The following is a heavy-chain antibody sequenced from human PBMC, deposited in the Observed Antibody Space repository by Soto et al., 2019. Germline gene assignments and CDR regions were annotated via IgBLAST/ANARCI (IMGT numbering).Heavy chain of an antibody. V-gene: IGHV4-61*01. J-gene: IGHJ3*02. CDR3: ARDLEGPDYGDIHHAFDI. Sequence: SETLSLTCTVSGGSISSSSYYWGWIRQPPGKGLEWIGYIYYSGSTNYNPSLKSRVTISVDTSKNQFSLKLSSVTAADTAVYYCARDLEGPDYGDIHHAFDIWGQGTMVTVSS. D-gene: IGHD4-17*01. CDR1: GGSISSSSYY. CDR2: IYYSGST.